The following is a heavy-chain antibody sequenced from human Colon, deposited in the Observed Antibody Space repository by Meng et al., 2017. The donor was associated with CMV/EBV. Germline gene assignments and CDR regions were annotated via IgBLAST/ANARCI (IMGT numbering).Heavy chain of an antibody. J-gene: IGHJ3*02. CDR3: ARGFWSGYHDGFDI. V-gene: IGHV3-7*04. D-gene: IGHD3-3*01. Sequence: GESLKISCAASGFTFSRYWINWVRQAPGKGLEWVANIKPDGSGKYYVDSVKGRFTISRDNAKNSLYLQMNSLTAEDTAVYYCARGFWSGYHDGFDIWGQGTMVTVSS. CDR1: GFTFSRYW. CDR2: IKPDGSGK.